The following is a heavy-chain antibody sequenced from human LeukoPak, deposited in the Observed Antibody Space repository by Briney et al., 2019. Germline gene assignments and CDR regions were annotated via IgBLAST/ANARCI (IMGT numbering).Heavy chain of an antibody. CDR1: GFTFDDYA. V-gene: IGHV3-43*02. J-gene: IGHJ5*02. CDR2: ISGDGGST. D-gene: IGHD4-17*01. CDR3: AKERHGENWFDP. Sequence: GGSLRLSCAASGFTFDDYAMHWVRQAPGKGLEWVSLISGDGGSTYYADSVKGRFTISRDNSKNSLYLQTNSLRTEDTALYYCAKERHGENWFDPWGQGTLVTVSS.